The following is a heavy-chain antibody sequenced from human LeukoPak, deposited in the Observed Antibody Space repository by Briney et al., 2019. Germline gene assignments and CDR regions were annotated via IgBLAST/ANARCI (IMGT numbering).Heavy chain of an antibody. CDR3: ARYSTVVNFDY. CDR2: IYYSGST. J-gene: IGHJ4*02. V-gene: IGHV4-39*01. Sequence: SETLSLTCTVSGGSISSSSYYWGWIRQPPGKGLEWIGSIYYSGSTYYNPSLKSRVTISVDTSKNRFSLKLSSVTAADTAVYYCARYSTVVNFDYWGQGTLVTVSS. CDR1: GGSISSSSYY. D-gene: IGHD4-23*01.